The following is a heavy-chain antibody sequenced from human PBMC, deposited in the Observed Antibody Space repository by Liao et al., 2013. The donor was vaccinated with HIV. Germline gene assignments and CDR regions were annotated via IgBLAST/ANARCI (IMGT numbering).Heavy chain of an antibody. J-gene: IGHJ4*02. V-gene: IGHV4-59*01. D-gene: IGHD3-22*01. CDR3: ARVLPYDRSGYYRYYFDY. Sequence: QVQLQESGPGLVKPSETLSLTCTVSGGSISSYYWSWIRQPPGKGLEWIGYIYDSGSTNYNPSLKSRVTISVDTSKNQFSLKLSSVTAADTAVYYCARVLPYDRSGYYRYYFDYWGQGTLVTVSS. CDR2: IYDSGST. CDR1: GGSISSYY.